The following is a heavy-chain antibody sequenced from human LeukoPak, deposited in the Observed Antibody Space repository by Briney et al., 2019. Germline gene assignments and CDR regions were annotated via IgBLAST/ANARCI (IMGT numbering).Heavy chain of an antibody. Sequence: GGSLRLSCAASGFTFSSYWMSWVRQAPGKGLEWMANIKQDGSEKYYVDSVKGRFTISRDDAKNPLYLQMNSLRAEDTAVYYCAELGITMIGGVWGKGTTVTISS. CDR3: AELGITMIGGV. V-gene: IGHV3-7*01. CDR1: GFTFSSYW. J-gene: IGHJ6*04. CDR2: IKQDGSEK. D-gene: IGHD3-10*02.